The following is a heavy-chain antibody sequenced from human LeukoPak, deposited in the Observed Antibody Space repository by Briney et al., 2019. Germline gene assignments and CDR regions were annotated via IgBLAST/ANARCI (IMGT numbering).Heavy chain of an antibody. D-gene: IGHD6-6*01. J-gene: IGHJ4*02. CDR2: INGDGSST. Sequence: GGSLRLSCAASGFTFSSYWMHWVRQAPGKGLVWVSRINGDGSSTSYADSVKGRFTISRDNAKNTLYLQMNSLRAEDTAVYYCARGYNSSYRIDYWGPGTLVTVSS. CDR3: ARGYNSSYRIDY. CDR1: GFTFSSYW. V-gene: IGHV3-74*01.